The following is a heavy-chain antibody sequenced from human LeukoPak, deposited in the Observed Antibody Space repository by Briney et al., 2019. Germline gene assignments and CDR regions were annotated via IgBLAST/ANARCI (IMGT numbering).Heavy chain of an antibody. Sequence: PSETLSLTXTVSGGSISSYYWSWIRQPPGKGLEWIGYIYYSGSTNYNPSLKSRVTISVDTSKNQFSLKLSSVTAADTAVYYCARVSYYYDSSGSSFDYWGQGTLVTVSS. CDR3: ARVSYYYDSSGSSFDY. CDR2: IYYSGST. J-gene: IGHJ4*02. CDR1: GGSISSYY. D-gene: IGHD3-22*01. V-gene: IGHV4-59*01.